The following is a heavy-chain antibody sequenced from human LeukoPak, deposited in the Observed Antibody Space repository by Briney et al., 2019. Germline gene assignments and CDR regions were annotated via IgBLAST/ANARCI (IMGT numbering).Heavy chain of an antibody. CDR3: ARGYYDILTNYPKNFDQ. CDR1: GGSISSTSYY. Sequence: SETLSLTCTVSGGSISSTSYYWGWIRQPPGKGLEWIGSIYYSGSTYYNPSLKSRLTISVDTSKNQFSPKLSSVTAADTAVYYCARGYYDILTNYPKNFDQWGQGTLVTVSS. V-gene: IGHV4-39*07. J-gene: IGHJ4*02. D-gene: IGHD3-9*01. CDR2: IYYSGST.